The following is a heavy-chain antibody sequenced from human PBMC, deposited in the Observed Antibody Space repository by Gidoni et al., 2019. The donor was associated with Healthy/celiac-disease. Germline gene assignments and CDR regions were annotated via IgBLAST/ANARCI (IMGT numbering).Heavy chain of an antibody. V-gene: IGHV3-23*01. Sequence: EVQLLESGGGLVQPGGSLRLSCAASGFTFNCYAMGWVRQAPGKGLEWVSAISGSGGSTYYADSVKGRFTISRDNSKNTLYLQMNSLRAEDTAVYYCAKAKFSGYEVYCFDYWGQGTLVTVSS. CDR1: GFTFNCYA. CDR3: AKAKFSGYEVYCFDY. CDR2: ISGSGGST. J-gene: IGHJ4*02. D-gene: IGHD5-12*01.